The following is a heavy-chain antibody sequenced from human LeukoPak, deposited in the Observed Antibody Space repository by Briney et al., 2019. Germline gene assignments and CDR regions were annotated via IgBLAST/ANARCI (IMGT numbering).Heavy chain of an antibody. V-gene: IGHV4-34*01. CDR2: INHSGST. CDR1: GGSISSYY. D-gene: IGHD6-6*01. CDR3: ARGKRGIAARSKYYYYYYYMDV. Sequence: SETLSLTCTVSGGSISSYYWSWIRQPPGKGLEWIGEINHSGSTNYNPSLKSRVTISVDTSKNQFSLKLSSVTAADTAVYYCARGKRGIAARSKYYYYYYYMDVWGKGTTVTVSS. J-gene: IGHJ6*03.